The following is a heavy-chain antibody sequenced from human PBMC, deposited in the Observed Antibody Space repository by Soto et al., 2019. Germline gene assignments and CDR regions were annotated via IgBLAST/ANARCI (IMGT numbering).Heavy chain of an antibody. CDR2: TSHDGVT. J-gene: IGHJ4*02. CDR3: ARDKIPGLFDY. CDR1: NGNIVNLYW. V-gene: IGHV4-4*02. Sequence: SEPNPHTTAVSNGNIVNLYWRRCIRQSPGKGLEWIGETSHDGVTNYNPSLKSRVTISVDTSKNQFSLKLTSVTAADTAVYYCARDKIPGLFDYWGQGTLVSVSS. D-gene: IGHD2-21*01.